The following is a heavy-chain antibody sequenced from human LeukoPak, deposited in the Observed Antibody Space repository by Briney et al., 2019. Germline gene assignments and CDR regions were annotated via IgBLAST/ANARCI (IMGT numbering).Heavy chain of an antibody. CDR2: IYYTGST. D-gene: IGHD3-3*01. V-gene: IGHV4-59*01. J-gene: IGHJ6*02. Sequence: SSETLSLTCTVSGGSISSYHWSWIRQPPGKGLEWIGHIYYTGSTNYNPSLKSRVTISLDTSKNQFSLKLSSVTAADTAVYYCTRSLGVVIHGGMDVWGQGTLVTVSS. CDR1: GGSISSYH. CDR3: TRSLGVVIHGGMDV.